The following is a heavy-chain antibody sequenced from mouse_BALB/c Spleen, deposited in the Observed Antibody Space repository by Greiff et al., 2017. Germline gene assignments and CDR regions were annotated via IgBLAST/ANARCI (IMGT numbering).Heavy chain of an antibody. D-gene: IGHD2-2*01. CDR2: IDPENGDT. V-gene: IGHV14-4*02. Sequence: EVKLMESGAELVRSGASVKLSCTASGFNIKDYYMHWVKQRPEQGLEWIGWIDPENGDTEYAPKFQGKATMTADTSSNTAYLQLSSLTSEDTAVYYCNAYGYDKYFDVWGAGTTVTVSS. CDR3: NAYGYDKYFDV. J-gene: IGHJ1*01. CDR1: GFNIKDYY.